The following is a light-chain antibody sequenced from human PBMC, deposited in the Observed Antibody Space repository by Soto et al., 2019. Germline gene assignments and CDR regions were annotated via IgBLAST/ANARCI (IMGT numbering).Light chain of an antibody. J-gene: IGLJ1*01. V-gene: IGLV2-8*01. CDR1: SSDIGGYNY. CDR3: SSYAGSNNFGV. Sequence: QSALTQPASVSGSPGQSITISCTGTSSDIGGYNYVSWYQQHPGKAPKVMIYEVSKRPSGVPDRFSGSKSGNTASLTVSGLQAEDEADYYCSSYAGSNNFGVFGTGTKVTVL. CDR2: EVS.